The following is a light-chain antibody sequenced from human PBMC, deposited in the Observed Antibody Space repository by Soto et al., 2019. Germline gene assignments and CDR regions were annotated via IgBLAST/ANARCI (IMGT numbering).Light chain of an antibody. J-gene: IGKJ3*01. CDR1: QSISNN. V-gene: IGKV1-39*01. CDR3: QQTYSSST. CDR2: AAS. Sequence: DIQMTQSPSSLSASVGDRVTITCRASQSISNNLNWYHQKPGKPPKLLIFAASTLQSGVPSRFSGGGSRTDFTLTINSLQPEDFATYYCQQTYSSSTFGPGTKVDIK.